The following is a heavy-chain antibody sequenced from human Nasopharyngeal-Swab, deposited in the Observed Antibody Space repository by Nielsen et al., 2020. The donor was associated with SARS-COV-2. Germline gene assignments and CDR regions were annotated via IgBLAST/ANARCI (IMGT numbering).Heavy chain of an antibody. CDR2: IWYDGSNK. CDR3: ARDRYCSSNSCYELNYYYGMEV. CDR1: GFTFISYG. Sequence: GGSLRLSCAASGFTFISYGMHWVRQAPGKGLEWVAVIWYDGSNKYYADSVKGRFTISRDNSKNTMYLQMNSLRAEDTAVYYCARDRYCSSNSCYELNYYYGMEVWGQGTTVTVSS. V-gene: IGHV3-33*01. D-gene: IGHD2-2*01. J-gene: IGHJ6*02.